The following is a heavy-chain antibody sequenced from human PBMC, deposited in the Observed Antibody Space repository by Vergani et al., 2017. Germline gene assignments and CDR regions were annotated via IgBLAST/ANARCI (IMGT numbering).Heavy chain of an antibody. D-gene: IGHD5-24*01. CDR1: GFTFSSYG. J-gene: IGHJ4*02. Sequence: QVQLVESGGGVVQPGRSLRLSCAASGFTFSSYGMHWVRQAPGKGLEWVAVISYDGSNKYYADSVKGRLTISRDNSKNTVYLQMNSLRAEDTAVYYCAKGGGDGYNSLDYWGQGTRVTVSS. V-gene: IGHV3-30*18. CDR3: AKGGGDGYNSLDY. CDR2: ISYDGSNK.